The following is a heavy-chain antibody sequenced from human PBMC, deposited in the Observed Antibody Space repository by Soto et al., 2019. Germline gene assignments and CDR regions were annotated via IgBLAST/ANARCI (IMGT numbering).Heavy chain of an antibody. CDR2: ISSRSGTNT. Sequence: EVQLVESGGGLVNPGGSLRLSCVASGFSFSNYNMNWVRQAPGKGLEWVSSISSRSGTNTYYADSVKRRFTISRDNAKNSLYLQMNSLRAEDTAVYYCARESRGFDPWGQGTLVAVSS. J-gene: IGHJ5*02. CDR1: GFSFSNYN. CDR3: ARESRGFDP. V-gene: IGHV3-21*01.